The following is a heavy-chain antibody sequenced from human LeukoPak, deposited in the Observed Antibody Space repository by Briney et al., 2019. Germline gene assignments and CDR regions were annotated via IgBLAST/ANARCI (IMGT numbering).Heavy chain of an antibody. CDR1: GFTVSSNY. D-gene: IGHD5-18*01. Sequence: GGSLRLSCAASGFTVSSNYMSWVRQAPGKGLEWVSVIYSGGSTYYADSVKGRSTISRDNSKNTLYLQMNSLRAEDTAVYYCARVLDTDMVYFDHWGQGTLVTVSS. CDR2: IYSGGST. V-gene: IGHV3-66*01. J-gene: IGHJ4*02. CDR3: ARVLDTDMVYFDH.